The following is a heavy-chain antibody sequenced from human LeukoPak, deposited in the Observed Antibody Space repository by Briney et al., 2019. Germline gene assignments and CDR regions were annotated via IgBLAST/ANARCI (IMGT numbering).Heavy chain of an antibody. Sequence: GRSLRLSCAASGFTFDDYAMHWVRQAPGKGLEWVSGISWNSGSIGYADSVKGRFTISRDNAKNSLYLQMNSLRAEDTALYYCGKDMYSSSWNFCDYWGRGTLVTVSS. D-gene: IGHD6-13*01. CDR2: ISWNSGSI. CDR1: GFTFDDYA. V-gene: IGHV3-9*01. CDR3: GKDMYSSSWNFCDY. J-gene: IGHJ4*02.